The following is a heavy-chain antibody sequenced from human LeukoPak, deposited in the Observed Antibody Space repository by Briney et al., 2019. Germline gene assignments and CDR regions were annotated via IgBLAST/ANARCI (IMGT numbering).Heavy chain of an antibody. CDR1: GFTFTTYW. CDR3: ARDRGTYYYDITSHYDTFDK. D-gene: IGHD3-22*01. CDR2: IKQDGTEK. V-gene: IGHV3-7*01. Sequence: PGGSLRLSCTASGFTFTTYWMSWVRHPPGKGLEWVANIKQDGTEKYYVDSVKGRFTISRDNAKNSLYLQMNSLRAEDTAMYFCARDRGTYYYDITSHYDTFDKWGQGTMVTVSS. J-gene: IGHJ3*02.